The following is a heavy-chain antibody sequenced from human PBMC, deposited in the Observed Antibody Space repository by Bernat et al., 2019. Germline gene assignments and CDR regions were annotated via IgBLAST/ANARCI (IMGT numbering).Heavy chain of an antibody. Sequence: QITLKESGPTLVKPTQTLTLTCTFSGFSLSTGRVGVGWIRQPPGKALEWLAHIFSNDEKSYSTSLKSRLTISKDTSKSQVVLTMTNMDPVDTATYYCARSYGDYWYFDLWGRGTLVTVSS. CDR3: ARSYGDYWYFDL. CDR2: IFSNDEK. J-gene: IGHJ2*01. D-gene: IGHD4-17*01. CDR1: GFSLSTGRVG. V-gene: IGHV2-26*01.